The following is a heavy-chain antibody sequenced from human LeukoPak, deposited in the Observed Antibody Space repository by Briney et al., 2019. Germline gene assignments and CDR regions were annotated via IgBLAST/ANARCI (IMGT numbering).Heavy chain of an antibody. J-gene: IGHJ4*02. D-gene: IGHD6-19*01. Sequence: SETLSLTCTVSGGSISSSSYYWGWIRQPPGKGLEWIGSIYYSGSTSYNPSLKSRVTISVDTSKNQFSLKRSSVTAADTAVYYCARWRSGWYWGQGTLVTVSS. V-gene: IGHV4-39*01. CDR3: ARWRSGWY. CDR1: GGSISSSSYY. CDR2: IYYSGST.